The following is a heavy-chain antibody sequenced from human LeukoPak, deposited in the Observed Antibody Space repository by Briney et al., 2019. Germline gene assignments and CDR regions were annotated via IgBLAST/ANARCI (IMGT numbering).Heavy chain of an antibody. CDR3: AYHTVTTLSYFDY. Sequence: SETLSLTCTVSGGSISSGGYYWGWIRQHPGKGLEWIGYIYYSGSTYYNPSLKSRVTISVDTSKNQFSLKLSSVTAADTAVYYCAYHTVTTLSYFDYWGQGTLVTVSS. CDR1: GGSISSGGYY. V-gene: IGHV4-31*03. D-gene: IGHD4-17*01. CDR2: IYYSGST. J-gene: IGHJ4*02.